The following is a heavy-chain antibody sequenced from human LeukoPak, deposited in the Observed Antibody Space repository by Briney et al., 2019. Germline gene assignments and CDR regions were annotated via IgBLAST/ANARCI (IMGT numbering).Heavy chain of an antibody. CDR1: GGSISSYY. D-gene: IGHD3-9*01. V-gene: IGHV4-59*12. Sequence: SETLSLTCTVSGGSISSYYWSWIRQPPGKGLGWIGYIYYSGSTNYNPSLKSRVTISVDTSKNQFSLKLSSVTAADTAVYYCARGGGDILTGYSIDYWGQGTLVTVSS. CDR2: IYYSGST. CDR3: ARGGGDILTGYSIDY. J-gene: IGHJ4*02.